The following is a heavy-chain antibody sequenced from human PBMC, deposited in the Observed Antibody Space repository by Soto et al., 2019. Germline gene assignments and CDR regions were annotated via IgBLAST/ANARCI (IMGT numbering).Heavy chain of an antibody. Sequence: QVQLQESGPGLVKPSQTLSLTCTVSGGSISSGGYYWSWIRQHPGKGMEWIGYIYYSGSTYYNPSLKSRVTISVDTSKNQFSLKLSSVTAADTAVYYCARFGYSTNIGIDYWGQGTLVTVSS. CDR2: IYYSGST. CDR3: ARFGYSTNIGIDY. CDR1: GGSISSGGYY. V-gene: IGHV4-31*03. D-gene: IGHD3-22*01. J-gene: IGHJ4*02.